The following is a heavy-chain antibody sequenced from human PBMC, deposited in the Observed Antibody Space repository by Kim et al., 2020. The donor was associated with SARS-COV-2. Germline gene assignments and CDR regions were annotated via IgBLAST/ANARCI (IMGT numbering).Heavy chain of an antibody. CDR2: ISWDSSSV. Sequence: GGSLRLSCTASGFSFDDYAMQWVRQAPGKGLEWVSRISWDSSSVGYVDSVKGRFTISRDNAKNSLYLQMNSLKVEDTALYYCAQDYYVSYPYWGQGTLVTVSS. CDR3: AQDYYVSYPY. V-gene: IGHV3-9*01. J-gene: IGHJ4*02. D-gene: IGHD1-26*01. CDR1: GFSFDDYA.